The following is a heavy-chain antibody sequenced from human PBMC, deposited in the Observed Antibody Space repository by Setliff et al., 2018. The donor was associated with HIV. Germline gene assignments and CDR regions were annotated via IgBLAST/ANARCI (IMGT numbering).Heavy chain of an antibody. CDR2: IYGGGI. Sequence: GGSLRLSCAASGFSFSSYAMNWVRQAPGKGLEWVSAIYGGGIYYADSVRGRFTISRDDSKNTLYLQMNRLRAEDTAVYYCASPNGYDSSPTFDYWGQGTLVTVSS. CDR3: ASPNGYDSSPTFDY. J-gene: IGHJ4*02. D-gene: IGHD3-22*01. CDR1: GFSFSSYA. V-gene: IGHV3-23*03.